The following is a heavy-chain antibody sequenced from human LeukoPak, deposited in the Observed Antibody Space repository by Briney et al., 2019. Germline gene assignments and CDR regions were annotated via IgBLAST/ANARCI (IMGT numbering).Heavy chain of an antibody. Sequence: SETLSLTCTVSGGSISSSGYYWGWIRQPPGKGLEWIGSIYYSGSTYYNPSLKSRVTISVDTSKNQFSLKLSSVTAADTAVYYCARDSSGYYRIDYWGQGTLVTVSS. J-gene: IGHJ4*02. CDR1: GGSISSSGYY. D-gene: IGHD3-22*01. CDR3: ARDSSGYYRIDY. CDR2: IYYSGST. V-gene: IGHV4-39*01.